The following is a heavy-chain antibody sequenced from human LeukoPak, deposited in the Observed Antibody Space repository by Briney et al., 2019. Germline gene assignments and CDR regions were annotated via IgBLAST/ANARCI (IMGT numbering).Heavy chain of an antibody. CDR2: IKSKTDGGTT. CDR3: TTDLGADYGDYHDAFDI. Sequence: GGSLRLSCAVSGFTFSNAWMSWVRQAPGKGLEWVGRIKSKTDGGTTDYAAPVKGRFTISRDDSKNTLYLQMNSLKTGDTAVYYCTTDLGADYGDYHDAFDIWGQGTMVTVSS. D-gene: IGHD4-17*01. CDR1: GFTFSNAW. J-gene: IGHJ3*02. V-gene: IGHV3-15*01.